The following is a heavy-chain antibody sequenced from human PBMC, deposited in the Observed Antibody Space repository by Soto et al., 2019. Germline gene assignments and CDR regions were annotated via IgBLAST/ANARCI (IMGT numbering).Heavy chain of an antibody. D-gene: IGHD3-3*01. Sequence: SVKVSCKASGYTFTSYGISWVRQAPGQGLEWMGWISAYNGNTNYAQKLQGRVTMTTDTSTSTAYMELRRLRSDDTAVYYCARDTQVQLRCLEWFDAYYGLDVWGQGTTVTVSS. CDR3: ARDTQVQLRCLEWFDAYYGLDV. V-gene: IGHV1-18*04. J-gene: IGHJ6*02. CDR2: ISAYNGNT. CDR1: GYTFTSYG.